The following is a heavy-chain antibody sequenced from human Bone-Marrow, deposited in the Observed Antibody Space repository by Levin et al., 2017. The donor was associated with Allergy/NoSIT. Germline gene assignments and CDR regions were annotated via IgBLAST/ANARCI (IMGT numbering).Heavy chain of an antibody. D-gene: IGHD1-26*01. Sequence: AGGSLRLSCIASGILVTTKYMTWVRQAPGKGLEWVSVIYSGGSSIYADSVKGRFIISRDKSTNTVFLQMNNLRGADAAVYYCAVSELVGVTAGFDIWGQGTMVTVSS. CDR3: AVSELVGVTAGFDI. J-gene: IGHJ3*02. CDR2: IYSGGSS. V-gene: IGHV3-53*01. CDR1: GILVTTKY.